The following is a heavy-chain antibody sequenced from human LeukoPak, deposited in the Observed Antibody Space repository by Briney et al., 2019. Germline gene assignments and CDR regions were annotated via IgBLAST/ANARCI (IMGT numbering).Heavy chain of an antibody. CDR1: AFTLSSHT. D-gene: IGHD3-10*01. CDR3: ARNQLGDYYYYYGLDV. CDR2: ISYDGSTK. J-gene: IGHJ6*02. Sequence: GGSLRLSCAASAFTLSSHTVHWVRQTPGKGLEWVAVISYDGSTKYYADSVKGRFTISRDNSKNTVHLRMNSLRAEDTAVCYCARNQLGDYYYYYGLDVWGQGTTVTVSS. V-gene: IGHV3-30-3*01.